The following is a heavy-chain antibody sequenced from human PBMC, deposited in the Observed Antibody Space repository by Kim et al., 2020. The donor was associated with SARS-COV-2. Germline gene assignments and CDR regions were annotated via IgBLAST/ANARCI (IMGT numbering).Heavy chain of an antibody. V-gene: IGHV6-1*01. Sequence: SQTLSLTCAISGDSVSSDGATWNWLRQSPSRGLEWLGRKFYRSEWLNDYAASVKSRITINPDTSKNQYSLHLNSVTPEDTAVYYCARWTSSTLDYWGQGT. J-gene: IGHJ4*02. D-gene: IGHD6-13*01. CDR1: GDSVSSDGAT. CDR3: ARWTSSTLDY. CDR2: KFYRSEWLN.